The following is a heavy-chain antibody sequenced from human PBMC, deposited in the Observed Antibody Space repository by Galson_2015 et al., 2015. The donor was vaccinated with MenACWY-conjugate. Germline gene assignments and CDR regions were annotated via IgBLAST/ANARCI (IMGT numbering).Heavy chain of an antibody. Sequence: SLRLSCAASGFTFSGNCMHWVRQAPGKGLEWVSPISSSRSYIYYADSVKGRFTISRDNAKNSLYLQMNSLSAEDTAVYYCARGWYMEYYSVYWGHRTLFTVSS. CDR3: ARGWYMEYYSVY. V-gene: IGHV3-21*01. D-gene: IGHD6-13*01. J-gene: IGHJ4*01. CDR1: GFTFSGNC. CDR2: ISSSRSYI.